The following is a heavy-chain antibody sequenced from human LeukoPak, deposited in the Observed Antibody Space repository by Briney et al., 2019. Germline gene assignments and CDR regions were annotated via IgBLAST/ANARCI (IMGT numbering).Heavy chain of an antibody. J-gene: IGHJ6*03. D-gene: IGHD4-11*01. CDR3: TRVEETATTAAIIRKYSYYYYYMDV. Sequence: GGSLRLSCAASGFTFRSYAMHWVRQAPGKGLEWVALMSFDESSKDYADSVKGRFTISRDNSNDTLFLQMSSLRAEDTAVYYCTRVEETATTAAIIRKYSYYYYYMDVWGKGNTVTVSS. CDR1: GFTFRSYA. V-gene: IGHV3-30*04. CDR2: MSFDESSK.